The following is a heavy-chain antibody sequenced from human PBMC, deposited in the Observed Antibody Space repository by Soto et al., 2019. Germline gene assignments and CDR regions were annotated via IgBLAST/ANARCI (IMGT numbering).Heavy chain of an antibody. CDR2: IDPSDSYT. J-gene: IGHJ6*02. D-gene: IGHD2-2*01. Sequence: EVQLVQSGAEVKKPGESLRISCKGSGYSFTSYWISWVRQMPGKGLEWMGRIDPSDSYTNYSPSFQGHVTISADKSISTAYLQWSSLKASDTAMYYCAVRGVVPAARPDYYYYGMDVWGQGTTVTVSS. CDR1: GYSFTSYW. V-gene: IGHV5-10-1*03. CDR3: AVRGVVPAARPDYYYYGMDV.